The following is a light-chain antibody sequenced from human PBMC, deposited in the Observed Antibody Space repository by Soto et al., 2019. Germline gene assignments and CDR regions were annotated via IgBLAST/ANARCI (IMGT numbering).Light chain of an antibody. Sequence: QSVLTQPPSVSGAPGQRVTISCTGTSANIGSGYDVHWYQQLPGTAPRLLIYSNNNRPSGVSDRFSGSKSGTSASLAITGLQAEDEDDYYCQSYENSMSGSEVVFGGGTKLTVL. J-gene: IGLJ2*01. CDR2: SNN. CDR3: QSYENSMSGSEVV. V-gene: IGLV1-40*01. CDR1: SANIGSGYD.